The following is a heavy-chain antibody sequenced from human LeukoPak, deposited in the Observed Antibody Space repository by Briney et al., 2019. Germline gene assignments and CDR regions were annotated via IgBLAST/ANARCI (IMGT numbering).Heavy chain of an antibody. J-gene: IGHJ4*02. D-gene: IGHD6-19*01. Sequence: PSETLSLTCTVSGYSISSGYYWGWIRQPPGKGLEWIGSIYHSGSTYYNPSLKSRVTISVDTSKNQFSLKLSSVTAADTAVYYCAEGPVAGSYFDYWGQGTLVTVSS. CDR1: GYSISSGYY. CDR2: IYHSGST. V-gene: IGHV4-38-2*02. CDR3: AEGPVAGSYFDY.